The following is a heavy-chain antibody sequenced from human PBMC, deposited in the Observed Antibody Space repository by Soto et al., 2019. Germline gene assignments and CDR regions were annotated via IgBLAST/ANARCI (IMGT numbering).Heavy chain of an antibody. J-gene: IGHJ6*02. CDR1: GGTLSSYT. V-gene: IGHV1-69*04. D-gene: IGHD3-10*01. CDR3: ARDHVPKRGYYYGMDV. Sequence: SVKVSCKASGGTLSSYTIIWVRQAPGQGLEWMGRIIPILGIANYAQKFQGRVTITADKSTSTAYMELSSLRSEDTAVYYCARDHVPKRGYYYGMDVWGQGTTVTV. CDR2: IIPILGIA.